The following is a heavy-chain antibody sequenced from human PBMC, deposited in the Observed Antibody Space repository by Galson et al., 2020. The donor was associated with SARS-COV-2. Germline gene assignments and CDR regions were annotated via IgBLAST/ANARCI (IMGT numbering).Heavy chain of an antibody. CDR3: ARESMAVVVHTHYFDY. J-gene: IGHJ4*02. CDR2: ISSGGSTI. CDR1: GFTFSSYS. V-gene: IGHV3-48*01. D-gene: IGHD2-15*01. Sequence: TGGSLRLSCAASGFTFSSYSINWVRQAPGMGLEWVSYISSGGSTIYYADSVKGRFTISRDNAKNSVYLQMKSLRGEDTAVYFCARESMAVVVHTHYFDYWGQGTLVTVSS.